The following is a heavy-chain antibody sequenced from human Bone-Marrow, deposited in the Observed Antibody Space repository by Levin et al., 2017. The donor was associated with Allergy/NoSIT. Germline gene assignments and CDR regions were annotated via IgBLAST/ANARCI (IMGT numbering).Heavy chain of an antibody. Sequence: SQTLSLTCTVSGASMNNYFWNWIRQPAGKGLEWIGRIHGSGHTNDNPSLRGRVTMSVDTSKNQFSLKLYSVTAADTAVYYCAGMGEKEQLPPITWFDPWGQGTLVTVSS. CDR2: IHGSGHT. CDR1: GASMNNYF. J-gene: IGHJ5*02. CDR3: AGMGEKEQLPPITWFDP. V-gene: IGHV4-4*07. D-gene: IGHD1-26*01.